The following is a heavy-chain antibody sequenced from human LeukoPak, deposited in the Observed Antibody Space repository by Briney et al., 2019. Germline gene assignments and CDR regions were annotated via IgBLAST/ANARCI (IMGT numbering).Heavy chain of an antibody. Sequence: GGSLRLSCAASGFTFSDYYMSWIRQAPGKGLEWVSYISSSGSTIYYADSVKGRFTISRDNAKNSLYLQMNSLRAEDTVVYYCARDRGDSSGWFNWFDPWGQGTLVTVSS. J-gene: IGHJ5*02. CDR3: ARDRGDSSGWFNWFDP. V-gene: IGHV3-11*04. CDR1: GFTFSDYY. CDR2: ISSSGSTI. D-gene: IGHD6-19*01.